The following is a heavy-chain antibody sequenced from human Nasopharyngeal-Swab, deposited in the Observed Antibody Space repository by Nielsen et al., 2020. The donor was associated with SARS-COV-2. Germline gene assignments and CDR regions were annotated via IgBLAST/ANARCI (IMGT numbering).Heavy chain of an antibody. CDR3: ARQSWAGYYYDSSGYMDV. CDR2: IYYSGST. D-gene: IGHD3-22*01. V-gene: IGHV4-31*02. Sequence: WIRQPPGKGLEWIGYIYYSGSTDYNPSLKRRVPISVDTSKNHFSLKLSSVTAADTAVYYCARQSWAGYYYDSSGYMDVWGKGTTVTVSS. J-gene: IGHJ6*04.